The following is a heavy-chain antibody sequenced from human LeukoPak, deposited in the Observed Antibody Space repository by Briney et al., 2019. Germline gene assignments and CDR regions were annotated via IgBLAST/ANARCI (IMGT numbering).Heavy chain of an antibody. CDR2: IYYSGST. V-gene: IGHV4-59*11. CDR1: GGSISSHY. D-gene: IGHD6-19*01. Sequence: SETLSLTCTVSGGSISSHYWSWIRQPPGKGLEWIGYIYYSGSTNYNPSLKSRVTISVDTSKNQFSLKLSSVTAADTAVYYCARGGQWLVQNWFDPWGQGTLVTVSS. CDR3: ARGGQWLVQNWFDP. J-gene: IGHJ5*02.